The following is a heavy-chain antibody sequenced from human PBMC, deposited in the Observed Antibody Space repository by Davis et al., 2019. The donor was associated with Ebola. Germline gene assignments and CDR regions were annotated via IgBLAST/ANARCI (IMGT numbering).Heavy chain of an antibody. CDR2: ISYDGSNK. CDR3: ARVILWFGEPSGMDV. J-gene: IGHJ6*04. CDR1: GFTFSSYG. Sequence: GESLKISCAASGFTFSSYGMHWVRQAPGKGLEWVAVISYDGSNKYYADSVKGRFTISRDNSKNTLYLQMNSLRAEDTAVYYCARVILWFGEPSGMDVWGKGTTVTVSS. D-gene: IGHD3-10*01. V-gene: IGHV3-30*03.